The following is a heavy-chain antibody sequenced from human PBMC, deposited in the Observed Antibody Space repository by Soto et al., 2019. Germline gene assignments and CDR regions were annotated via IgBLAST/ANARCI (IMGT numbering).Heavy chain of an antibody. V-gene: IGHV3-23*01. Sequence: GGSLRLSCAASGFTFSSYAMSWVRQAPGKGLEWVSAISGSGCSTYYADSVKGRFTISRDNSKNTLYLQMNSLRAEDTAVYYCAKDVAGYQLGGFDYWGQGTLVTVSS. J-gene: IGHJ4*02. CDR3: AKDVAGYQLGGFDY. CDR1: GFTFSSYA. D-gene: IGHD6-6*01. CDR2: ISGSGCST.